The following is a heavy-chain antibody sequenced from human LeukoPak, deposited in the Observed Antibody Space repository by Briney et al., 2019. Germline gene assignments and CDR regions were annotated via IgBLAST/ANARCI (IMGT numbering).Heavy chain of an antibody. Sequence: TTSETLSLTCTVSGGSISSYYWSWIRQPPGKGLEWMGYIYYSGNTNYNPSLKSRVTISVDTSKNQFSLKLSSVTAADTAVYYCARSSEGRYYYDSSGYSYYYYYMDVWGKGTTVTISS. CDR3: ARSSEGRYYYDSSGYSYYYYYMDV. V-gene: IGHV4-59*01. CDR1: GGSISSYY. CDR2: IYYSGNT. D-gene: IGHD3-22*01. J-gene: IGHJ6*03.